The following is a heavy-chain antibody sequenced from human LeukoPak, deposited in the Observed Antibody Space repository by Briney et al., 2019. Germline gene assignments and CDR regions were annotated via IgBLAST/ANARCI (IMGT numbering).Heavy chain of an antibody. Sequence: SVKVSCKASGFTFTSSAMQWVRQARGQRLEWIGWIVVGSGNTNYAQKFQERVTITRDMSTSTAYMELSSLRSEDTAVYYCAIQLCSSTSCAETYYYYMDVWGKGTTVTVSS. CDR1: GFTFTSSA. V-gene: IGHV1-58*02. CDR2: IVVGSGNT. CDR3: AIQLCSSTSCAETYYYYMDV. J-gene: IGHJ6*03. D-gene: IGHD2-2*01.